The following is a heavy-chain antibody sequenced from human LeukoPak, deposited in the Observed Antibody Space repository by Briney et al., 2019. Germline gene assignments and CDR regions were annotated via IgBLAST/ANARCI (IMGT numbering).Heavy chain of an antibody. V-gene: IGHV3-23*01. Sequence: GGSLRLSCAASGFTFSTFAMIWVRQPPGKGLEWVSSIFPSGGEIHYADSVRGRFTISRDNSKSTLSLQMNSLRAEDTALYYCARERGYSGYDLDYWGQGTLVTVSS. CDR1: GFTFSTFA. CDR3: ARERGYSGYDLDY. J-gene: IGHJ4*02. D-gene: IGHD5-12*01. CDR2: IFPSGGEI.